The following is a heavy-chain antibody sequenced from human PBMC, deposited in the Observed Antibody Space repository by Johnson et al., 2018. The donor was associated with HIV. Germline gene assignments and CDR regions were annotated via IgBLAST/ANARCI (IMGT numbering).Heavy chain of an antibody. D-gene: IGHD2-21*01. CDR2: IKSRTDGGTT. CDR3: TTVGCGGECYSGHAFDI. J-gene: IGHJ3*02. CDR1: GFTFSSYA. V-gene: IGHV3-15*01. Sequence: VQLVESGGGVVQPGRSLRLSCAASGFTFSSYAMHWVRQAPGKGLEWVGHIKSRTDGGTTDYAAPVKGRFTIARDDSKNTLYLQMNSLKTEDTAVYYCTTVGCGGECYSGHAFDIWGQGTMVTVSS.